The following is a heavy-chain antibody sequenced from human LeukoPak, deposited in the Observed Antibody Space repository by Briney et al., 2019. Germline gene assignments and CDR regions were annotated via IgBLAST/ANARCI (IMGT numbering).Heavy chain of an antibody. Sequence: SETLSLTCTVSGGSISSDYWSWIRQPPGKGPEWIGYIFNSGITNYNPSLKSRVTISVDTSKNQISLKLTSVTAADTAVYYCARVGADGYNFDYWGQGTLVTVSS. J-gene: IGHJ4*02. CDR1: GGSISSDY. V-gene: IGHV4-59*01. CDR3: ARVGADGYNFDY. CDR2: IFNSGIT. D-gene: IGHD5-24*01.